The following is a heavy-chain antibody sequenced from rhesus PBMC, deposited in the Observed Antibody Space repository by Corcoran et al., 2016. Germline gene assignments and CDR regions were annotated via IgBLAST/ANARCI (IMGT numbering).Heavy chain of an antibody. D-gene: IGHD6-31*01. Sequence: EVQLVQSGAEVKRPGESLKISCKTSGYSFTSYWISWVRQMPGKGLEWMGAIDPSDSDTNYSPSFQGQVTISADKSISTAYLQWSSLKASDTATYYCAKIAAAGGYFDYWGQGVLVTVSS. V-gene: IGHV5-2*01. CDR2: IDPSDSDT. J-gene: IGHJ4*01. CDR3: AKIAAAGGYFDY. CDR1: GYSFTSYW.